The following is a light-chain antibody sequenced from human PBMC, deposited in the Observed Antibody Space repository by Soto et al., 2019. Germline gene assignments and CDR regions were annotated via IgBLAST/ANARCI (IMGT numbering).Light chain of an antibody. Sequence: DIQMTQSPSTLSASVGDRVTITCRASQSISSWLAWYQQKPGKAPKLLIYDASSLESGVPSRFSGSGSGTEFTLTISSLQPDDFATYYCQQYNSWWTFGQVTKVEIK. CDR1: QSISSW. J-gene: IGKJ1*01. V-gene: IGKV1-5*01. CDR2: DAS. CDR3: QQYNSWWT.